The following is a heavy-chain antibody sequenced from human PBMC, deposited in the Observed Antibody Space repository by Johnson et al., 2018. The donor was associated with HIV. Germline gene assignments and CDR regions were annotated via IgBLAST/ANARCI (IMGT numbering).Heavy chain of an antibody. CDR1: GFTFSSYA. D-gene: IGHD1-26*01. Sequence: HVQLVESGGGVVQPGRSLRLSCAASGFTFSSYAMHWVRQAPGKGLEWVAVISYDGSNKYYADSVKGRFTISRDNAKNSLYLQMNSLRAEDTALYYCASQLGATGAFDIWGQGTMVTVSS. CDR2: ISYDGSNK. J-gene: IGHJ3*02. V-gene: IGHV3-30-3*01. CDR3: ASQLGATGAFDI.